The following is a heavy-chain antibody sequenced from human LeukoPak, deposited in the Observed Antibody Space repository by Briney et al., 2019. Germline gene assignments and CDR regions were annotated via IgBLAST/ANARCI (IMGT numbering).Heavy chain of an antibody. CDR1: GGSISSGGYY. J-gene: IGHJ4*02. CDR3: ARGPQRGYSGYADY. D-gene: IGHD5-12*01. Sequence: SETLSLTCTVSGGSISSGGYYWSWIRQHPGKGLEWIGYIYYSGSTYYNPSLKSRVTISVDTSKNQFSLKLSSVTAADTAVYYCARGPQRGYSGYADYWGQGTLVTVSS. CDR2: IYYSGST. V-gene: IGHV4-31*03.